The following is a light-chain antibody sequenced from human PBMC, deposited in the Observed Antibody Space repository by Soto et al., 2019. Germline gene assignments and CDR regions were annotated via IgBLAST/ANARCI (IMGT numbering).Light chain of an antibody. J-gene: IGKJ5*01. V-gene: IGKV3-20*01. CDR1: QTVSITY. Sequence: VLTQSPGTLSLSPGESDTLSCRASQTVSITYLTWYQQKPGQAPRLLIFGASKRATGIPDRFSGSGSGRDFSLTISGLEPEDFAVYYRQQYGSSPLISFGQGTRLDIK. CDR3: QQYGSSPLIS. CDR2: GAS.